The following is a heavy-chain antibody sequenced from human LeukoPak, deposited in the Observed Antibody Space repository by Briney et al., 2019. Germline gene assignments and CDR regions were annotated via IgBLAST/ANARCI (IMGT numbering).Heavy chain of an antibody. Sequence: SETLSLTCTVSGGSLSSYYWSWIRQPPGKGLEWIGYIYYSGSTNYNPSLKSRVTISVDTSKNQFSLKLSSVTAADTAVYYCARVGDYGDYFGYYYYMDVWGKGTTVTVSS. CDR1: GGSLSSYY. V-gene: IGHV4-59*01. CDR2: IYYSGST. D-gene: IGHD4-17*01. CDR3: ARVGDYGDYFGYYYYMDV. J-gene: IGHJ6*03.